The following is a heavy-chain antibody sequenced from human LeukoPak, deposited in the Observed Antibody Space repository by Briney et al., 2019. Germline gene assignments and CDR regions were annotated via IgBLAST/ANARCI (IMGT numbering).Heavy chain of an antibody. Sequence: SQTLSLTCAISGDSVSSNSVTWNWIRQSPSRGLEWLGRTYYRSKWYNDYAVSVKSRITINPDTSKNQFSLQLNSVTPEDTAVYYCARGRGYYDSSGYYRLDYWGQGTLVTVSS. CDR3: ARGRGYYDSSGYYRLDY. V-gene: IGHV6-1*01. J-gene: IGHJ4*02. CDR2: TYYRSKWYN. CDR1: GDSVSSNSVT. D-gene: IGHD3-22*01.